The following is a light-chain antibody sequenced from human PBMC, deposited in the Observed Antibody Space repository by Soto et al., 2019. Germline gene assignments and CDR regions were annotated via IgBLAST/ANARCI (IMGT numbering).Light chain of an antibody. CDR3: QHRNDWPLT. CDR2: GSS. V-gene: IGKV3-11*01. Sequence: EIVLTQSPATLSLSPGERATLSCGASQSVGSYLAWSQQKPGQAPRLLMYGSSYRATGIPARFSGSGYGTDFTLTISSLEPEDSAVYYCQHRNDWPLTFGGGTKVDIK. J-gene: IGKJ4*01. CDR1: QSVGSY.